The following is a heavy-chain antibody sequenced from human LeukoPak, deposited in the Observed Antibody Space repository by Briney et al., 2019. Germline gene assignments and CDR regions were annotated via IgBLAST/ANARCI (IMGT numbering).Heavy chain of an antibody. D-gene: IGHD1-26*01. CDR2: IYYSGST. CDR1: GGSFSGYY. V-gene: IGHV4-34*01. Sequence: SETLSLTCAVYGGSFSGYYWSWIRQPPGEGLEWIGSIYYSGSTYYNPSLKSRVTISVDTSKNQFSLKLSSVTAADTAVHYCARHGVGATPDYYYMDVWGKGTTVTVSS. CDR3: ARHGVGATPDYYYMDV. J-gene: IGHJ6*03.